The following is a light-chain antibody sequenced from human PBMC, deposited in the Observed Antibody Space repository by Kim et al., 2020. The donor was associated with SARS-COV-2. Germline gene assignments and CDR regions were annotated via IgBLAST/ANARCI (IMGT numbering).Light chain of an antibody. V-gene: IGLV2-18*02. CDR2: EVS. CDR1: SSDIGSYKR. CDR3: CSYTTSSTYV. Sequence: GHSVTTSCSGPSSDIGSYKRVSWYQQPPGTAPKLIIYEVSHRPSGVPDRFSGSKSGSAASLTISGLQAEDEGDYYCCSYTTSSTYVFGSGTKVTVL. J-gene: IGLJ1*01.